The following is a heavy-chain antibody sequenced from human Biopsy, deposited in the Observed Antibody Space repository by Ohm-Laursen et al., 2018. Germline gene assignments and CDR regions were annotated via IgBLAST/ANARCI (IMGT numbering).Heavy chain of an antibody. CDR3: ARGLSSGWYGYFDV. CDR1: GFTFGHYA. J-gene: IGHJ2*01. D-gene: IGHD6-19*01. CDR2: IWYDGTNE. V-gene: IGHV3-33*01. Sequence: SLRLSCTASGFTFGHYAMHWVRQAPGTGLEWISLIWYDGTNEDYADSVKGRLTISRDNSKNTLYLQINTLTLEDTAFYYCARGLSSGWYGYFDVWGRGTLVTVSS.